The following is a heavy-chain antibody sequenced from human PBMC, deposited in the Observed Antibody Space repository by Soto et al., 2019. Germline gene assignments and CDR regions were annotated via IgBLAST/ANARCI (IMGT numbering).Heavy chain of an antibody. CDR2: IDQDGSTT. CDR3: ASDLYSGTSDY. J-gene: IGHJ4*02. D-gene: IGHD1-26*01. V-gene: IGHV3-7*05. Sequence: EVQLVESGGGLVQPGGSLTLSCAASGFTFSSYWMNWVRQAPGKGLEWVANIDQDGSTTDYVGSVKGRFTISRDNAKKSLYLQMNSLRAEDTALYYCASDLYSGTSDYWGQGTLVNVSS. CDR1: GFTFSSYW.